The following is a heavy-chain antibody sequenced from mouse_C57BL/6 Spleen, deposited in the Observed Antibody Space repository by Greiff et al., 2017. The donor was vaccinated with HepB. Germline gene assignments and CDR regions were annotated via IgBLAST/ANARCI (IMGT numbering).Heavy chain of an antibody. V-gene: IGHV1-81*01. CDR2: IYPRSGNT. J-gene: IGHJ1*03. Sequence: QVQLKESGAELARPGASVKLSCKASGYTFTSYGISWVKQRTGQGLEWIGEIYPRSGNTYYNEKFKGKATLTADKSSSTAYMELRSLTSEDSAVYFCARAADYWYFDVWGTGTTVTVSS. CDR1: GYTFTSYG. CDR3: ARAADYWYFDV.